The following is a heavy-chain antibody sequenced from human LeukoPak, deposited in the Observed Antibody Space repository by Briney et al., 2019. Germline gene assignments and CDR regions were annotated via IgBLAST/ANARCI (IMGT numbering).Heavy chain of an antibody. CDR2: ISGSGGST. J-gene: IGHJ4*02. Sequence: PGGSLRLSCVASGFTFSSYAMSWVRQAPGKGLEWVSAISGSGGSTYYADSVKGRFTISRDNSKNALYLQMNSLRAEDTAVYYCAKAILGGSSVKPQYYFDYWGQGTLVTVSS. CDR1: GFTFSSYA. CDR3: AKAILGGSSVKPQYYFDY. D-gene: IGHD1-26*01. V-gene: IGHV3-23*01.